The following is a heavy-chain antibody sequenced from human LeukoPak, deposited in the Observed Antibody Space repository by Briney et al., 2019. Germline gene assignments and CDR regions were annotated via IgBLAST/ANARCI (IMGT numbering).Heavy chain of an antibody. CDR2: IWYDGSNK. V-gene: IGHV3-33*01. CDR3: ARGFSNLPDDY. D-gene: IGHD5-24*01. J-gene: IGHJ4*02. CDR1: GFTFSSYG. Sequence: GGPLRLSCAASGFTFSSYGMHWVRQAPGKGLEWVAVIWYDGSNKYYADSVKGRFTISRDNSKNTLYLQMNSLRAEDTAVYYCARGFSNLPDDYWGQGTLVTVSS.